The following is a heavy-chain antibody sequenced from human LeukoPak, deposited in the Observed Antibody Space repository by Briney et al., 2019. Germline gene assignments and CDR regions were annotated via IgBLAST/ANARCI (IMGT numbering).Heavy chain of an antibody. CDR3: AREDRGYSFDY. CDR1: GYSISSGYY. V-gene: IGHV4-38-2*02. CDR2: IYHSGST. Sequence: SETLSLTRTVSGYSISSGYYWGWIRQPPGKGLEWIGSIYHSGSTYYNPSLKSRVTISVDTSKNQFSLKLSSVTAADTAVYYCAREDRGYSFDYWGQGTLVTVSS. D-gene: IGHD5-18*01. J-gene: IGHJ4*02.